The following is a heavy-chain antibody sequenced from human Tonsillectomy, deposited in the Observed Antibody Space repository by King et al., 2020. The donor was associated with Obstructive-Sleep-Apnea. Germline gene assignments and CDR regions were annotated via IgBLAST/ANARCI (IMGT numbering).Heavy chain of an antibody. CDR1: GGSIRNDDYY. CDR2: IYYSGST. V-gene: IGHV4-30-4*01. D-gene: IGHD1-1*01. Sequence: QLQESGPGLVKPSQTLSLSCTVSGGSIRNDDYYWPWIRQPPGKGLEWIGYIYYSGSTYYNPSLKSRVTISVDTSKNQFSLKLNSVTAADTAVYYCARDQVHLLATTFRHGMDVWGQGTTVTVSS. J-gene: IGHJ6*02. CDR3: ARDQVHLLATTFRHGMDV.